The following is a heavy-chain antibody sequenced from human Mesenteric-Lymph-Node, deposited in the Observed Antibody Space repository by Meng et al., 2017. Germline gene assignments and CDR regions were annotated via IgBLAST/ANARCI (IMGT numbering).Heavy chain of an antibody. CDR2: ISAYNGNT. CDR3: ARHASASRTSEGFDP. D-gene: IGHD3-16*01. CDR1: GYTFTSYG. V-gene: IGHV1-18*01. J-gene: IGHJ5*02. Sequence: ASVKVSCKASGYTFTSYGISWVRQAPGQGLEWMGWISAYNGNTNYAQKLQGRVTMTTDTSTSTAYMELRSLRSDDTAVYYCARHASASRTSEGFDPWGQGTLVTVSS.